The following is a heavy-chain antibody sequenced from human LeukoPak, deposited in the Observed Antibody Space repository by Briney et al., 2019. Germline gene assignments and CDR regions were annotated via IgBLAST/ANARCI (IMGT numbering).Heavy chain of an antibody. J-gene: IGHJ6*03. CDR3: AREYYGSGSYIGRPYYMDV. Sequence: PSETLSLTCTVSGGSISSGGYYWSWIRQPPGKGLEWIGYIHHSGSTYYNPSLKSRVTISVDRSKNQFSLKLSSVTAADTAVYYCAREYYGSGSYIGRPYYMDVWGKGTTVTVSS. CDR1: GGSISSGGYY. V-gene: IGHV4-30-2*01. D-gene: IGHD3-10*01. CDR2: IHHSGST.